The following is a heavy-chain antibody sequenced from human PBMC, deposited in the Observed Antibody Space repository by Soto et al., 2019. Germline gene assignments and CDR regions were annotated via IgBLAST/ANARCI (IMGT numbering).Heavy chain of an antibody. Sequence: EVQLLESGGGLVQPGGSLRLSCAASGFTFSSYAMNWVRQAPGKGLEWVSAVSGGGGNTYYAESVKGRFTISRDNSKNTKYLQMNSLRTEDTALYYCAKDPFTSAWFSFFDYWGQGTLVTVSS. V-gene: IGHV3-23*01. D-gene: IGHD6-19*01. CDR3: AKDPFTSAWFSFFDY. J-gene: IGHJ4*02. CDR1: GFTFSSYA. CDR2: VSGGGGNT.